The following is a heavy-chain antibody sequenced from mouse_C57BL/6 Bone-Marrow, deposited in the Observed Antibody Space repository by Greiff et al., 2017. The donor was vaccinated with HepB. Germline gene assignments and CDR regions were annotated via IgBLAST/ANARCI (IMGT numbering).Heavy chain of an antibody. J-gene: IGHJ3*01. CDR1: GFSFNTYA. CDR2: IRSKSNNYAT. D-gene: IGHD2-5*01. V-gene: IGHV10-1*01. CDR3: VRPSYYSNPFAY. Sequence: EVKLQESGGGLVQPKGSLKLSCAASGFSFNTYAMNWVRQAPGKGLEWVARIRSKSNNYATYYADSVKDRFTISRDDSESMLYLQMNNLKTEDTAMYYCVRPSYYSNPFAYWGQGTLVTVSA.